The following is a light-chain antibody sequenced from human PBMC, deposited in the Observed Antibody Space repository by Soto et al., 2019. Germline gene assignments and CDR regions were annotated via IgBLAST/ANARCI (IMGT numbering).Light chain of an antibody. CDR1: ESVTSS. CDR2: AAS. V-gene: IGKV3-15*01. CDR3: QQYNIWPLWT. Sequence: EIVMTQSPATLSVSPGDRATLSCRASESVTSSLAWYQQKPGQPPRLLIYAASTRATDVPARFSGGGSETQFTLTISRLQSEDFAVYFCQQYNIWPLWTSGQGTKVDIK. J-gene: IGKJ1*01.